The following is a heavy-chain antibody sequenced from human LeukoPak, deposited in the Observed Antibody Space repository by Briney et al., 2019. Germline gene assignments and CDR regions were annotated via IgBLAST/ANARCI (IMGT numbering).Heavy chain of an antibody. CDR1: GFIVSDDY. CDR3: ASGGKYCTGGACYGD. D-gene: IGHD2-8*02. CDR2: IYSGGAT. Sequence: GGSLRLSCAASGFIVSDDYISWVRQTPGKGLEWVSVIYSGGATFYADSVKGRFTISRDNSKNTVHLQMDSLRAEDTAVYYCASGGKYCTGGACYGDWGQGTLVTVSS. J-gene: IGHJ4*02. V-gene: IGHV3-53*01.